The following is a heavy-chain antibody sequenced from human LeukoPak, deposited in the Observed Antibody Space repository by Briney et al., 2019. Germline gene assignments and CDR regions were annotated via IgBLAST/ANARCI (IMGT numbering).Heavy chain of an antibody. Sequence: GGSLRLSCAASGXTFSSYWMSWVRQAPGKGLEWVANIKQDGSEKYYVDSVKGRFTISRDNAKNSLYLQMSSLRVEDTAVNYCARSQWLRFDAFDLWGQGTMVTVSS. J-gene: IGHJ3*01. CDR1: GXTFSSYW. V-gene: IGHV3-7*04. CDR3: ARSQWLRFDAFDL. D-gene: IGHD5-12*01. CDR2: IKQDGSEK.